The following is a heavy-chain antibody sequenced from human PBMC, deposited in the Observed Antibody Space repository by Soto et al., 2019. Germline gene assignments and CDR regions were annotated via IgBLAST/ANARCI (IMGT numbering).Heavy chain of an antibody. CDR3: ARDLRSSSLEGYYYGMDV. J-gene: IGHJ6*02. Sequence: WGSLRLSCAASGFTFSSYSMNWVRQAPGKGLEWVSSISSSSSYIYYADSVKGRFTISRDNSKNTLYLQMNSLRAEDTAVYYCARDLRSSSLEGYYYGMDVWGQGTTVTVSS. D-gene: IGHD6-6*01. CDR2: ISSSSSYI. V-gene: IGHV3-21*01. CDR1: GFTFSSYS.